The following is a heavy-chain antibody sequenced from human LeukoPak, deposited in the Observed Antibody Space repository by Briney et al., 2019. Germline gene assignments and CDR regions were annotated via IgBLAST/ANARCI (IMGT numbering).Heavy chain of an antibody. CDR2: ISNDGSNK. D-gene: IGHD6-19*01. V-gene: IGHV3-30*18. CDR3: AKDRGSSGWYLDY. Sequence: PGGSLRLSCAASGFTFSSYGMHWVRQAPGKGLEWVAVISNDGSNKYYADSVKGRFTISRDNSKNTLYLQMSSLRAEDTAVYYCAKDRGSSGWYLDYWGQGTLVTVSS. J-gene: IGHJ4*02. CDR1: GFTFSSYG.